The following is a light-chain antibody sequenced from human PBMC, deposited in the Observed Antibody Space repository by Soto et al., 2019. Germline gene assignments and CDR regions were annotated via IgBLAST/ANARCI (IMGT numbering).Light chain of an antibody. CDR1: QSISSW. Sequence: DIQMTQSPSTLSASVGDRVTITCRASQSISSWLAWYQQKPGKAPKLLIYKASSLESGVPSRFSGSGSGTESTLTSRSLQPDDFATYSCQQYNSYLITFGQGKRLEIK. V-gene: IGKV1-5*03. CDR2: KAS. CDR3: QQYNSYLIT. J-gene: IGKJ5*01.